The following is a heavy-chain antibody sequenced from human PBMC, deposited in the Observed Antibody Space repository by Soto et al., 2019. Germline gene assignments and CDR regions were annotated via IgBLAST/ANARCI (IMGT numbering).Heavy chain of an antibody. CDR1: GVTFSSYA. V-gene: IGHV1-69*13. Sequence: ASVKVSCKASGVTFSSYAISWVRQAPGQGLEWMGGITPIFGTANYAQKFQGRVTITADEFTSTAYMELSSLRSEDTAVYYCASRPYSYGPFDYWGQGTLVTVSS. CDR3: ASRPYSYGPFDY. D-gene: IGHD5-18*01. J-gene: IGHJ4*02. CDR2: ITPIFGTA.